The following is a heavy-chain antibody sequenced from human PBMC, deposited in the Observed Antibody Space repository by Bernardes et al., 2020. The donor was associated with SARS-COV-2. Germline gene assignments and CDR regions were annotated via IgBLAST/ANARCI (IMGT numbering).Heavy chain of an antibody. Sequence: ASVKVSCLASRYTFREYYIHWLRPALAHRAAWIGWIYPNRGVHQFRQKFQGTVTLTRNTSITTAHLELSSLTNDDTAIYYCAKARDLYQHFDYWGQGTLVTVSS. CDR1: RYTFREYY. CDR3: AKARDLYQHFDY. CDR2: IYPNRGVH. J-gene: IGHJ4*02. D-gene: IGHD2-2*01. V-gene: IGHV1-2*02.